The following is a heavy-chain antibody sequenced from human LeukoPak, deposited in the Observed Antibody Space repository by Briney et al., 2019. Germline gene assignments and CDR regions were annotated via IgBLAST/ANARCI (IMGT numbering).Heavy chain of an antibody. V-gene: IGHV3-23*01. CDR2: ISISGSKT. CDR1: GFTFSSHA. Sequence: GRSLRLSCAASGFTFSSHAMTWVRQAPGKGLEWVSAISISGSKTYYADSVKGRFTISRDNSKNTLYLQMNSLRAEDTAVYYCANEIRPNDYWGLGTQVTVSS. CDR3: ANEIRPNDY. J-gene: IGHJ4*02. D-gene: IGHD4-17*01.